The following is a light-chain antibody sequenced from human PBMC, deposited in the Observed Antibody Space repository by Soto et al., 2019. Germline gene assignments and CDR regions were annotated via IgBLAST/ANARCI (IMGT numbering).Light chain of an antibody. CDR2: KAS. J-gene: IGKJ4*01. CDR1: QSLSNW. CDR3: QQYNAYPVT. V-gene: IGKV1-5*03. Sequence: DIQMTQSPSTLSASVGDRVTITCRASQSLSNWLAWYQQKPGKAPKVLIYKASILESGVPSRFSGSGSGTEFSLTISSLQPDDFATYYCQQYNAYPVTFGGGTKVEIK.